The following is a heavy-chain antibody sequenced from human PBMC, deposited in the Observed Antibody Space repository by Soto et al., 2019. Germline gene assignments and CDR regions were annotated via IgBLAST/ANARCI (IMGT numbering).Heavy chain of an antibody. CDR2: IIPIFGTA. J-gene: IGHJ5*02. CDR3: ARTSGAEDSIDP. V-gene: IGHV1-69*13. CDR1: GGTFSSYA. Sequence: SVKVSCKASGGTFSSYAISWVRQAPGQGLGWMGGIIPIFGTANYAQKFQGRVTITADESTSTAYMELSSLRSEDTAVYYCARTSGAEDSIDPWGQGTLVTVSS. D-gene: IGHD1-26*01.